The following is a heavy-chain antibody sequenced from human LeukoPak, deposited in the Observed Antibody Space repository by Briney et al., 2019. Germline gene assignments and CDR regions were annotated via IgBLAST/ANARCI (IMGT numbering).Heavy chain of an antibody. CDR2: ISDSGGRT. Sequence: PGGSLRLSCAASGFTFSSYAMSWVRQAPGKGLEWVSAISDSGGRTYYADSVKGRFTISRDNSQNTRYLQMNSLRAEDTAVYYCAKDTMVRGVMSDFDYWGQGTLVTVSS. CDR3: AKDTMVRGVMSDFDY. J-gene: IGHJ4*02. V-gene: IGHV3-23*01. CDR1: GFTFSSYA. D-gene: IGHD3-10*01.